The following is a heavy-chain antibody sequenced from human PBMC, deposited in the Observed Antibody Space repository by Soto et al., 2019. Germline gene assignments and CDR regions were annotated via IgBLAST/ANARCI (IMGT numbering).Heavy chain of an antibody. V-gene: IGHV4-59*08. CDR1: SGPSSSHN. D-gene: IGHD1-1*01. CDR2: VYSTGGT. J-gene: IGHJ6*02. Sequence: QVQLQQSGPGLVKPSETLSLTCSVSSGPSSSHNWGWIRQPPGRGLEWIGYVYSTGGTSYNPPLKSRVTISADTSTNHISLTLTSVTAADTAVYYCVRQGIGNLHGLVDVWGQGTTVRVSS. CDR3: VRQGIGNLHGLVDV.